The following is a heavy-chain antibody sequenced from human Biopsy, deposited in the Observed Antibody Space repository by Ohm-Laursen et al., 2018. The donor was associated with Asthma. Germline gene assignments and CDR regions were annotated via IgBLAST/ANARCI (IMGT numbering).Heavy chain of an antibody. CDR3: ARHLSPGYHHYAMDV. Sequence: SLRLSCTASGFSFSDSYMSWIRQAPGKGLEWISYIGSTRLYTNSADSVKGRFSISRDNAKNSQYLHMNSLRVEDTAVYYCARHLSPGYHHYAMDVWGQGTTVTVSS. CDR1: GFSFSDSY. J-gene: IGHJ6*02. V-gene: IGHV3-11*06. CDR2: IGSTRLYT. D-gene: IGHD3-16*02.